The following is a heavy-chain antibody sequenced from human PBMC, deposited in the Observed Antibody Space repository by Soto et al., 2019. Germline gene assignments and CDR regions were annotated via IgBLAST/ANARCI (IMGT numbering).Heavy chain of an antibody. CDR3: AKGVAGWYYFDY. CDR1: GFTLDNYA. J-gene: IGHJ4*02. Sequence: EVQLVESGGGLVQPGRSLRLSCAASGFTLDNYAIHWVRQAPGKGLEWVSGISWSSGSLGYADSVKGRFTISRDNAKNSLYLHMNSLRAEDTALYYCAKGVAGWYYFDYWGQGTLVTVSS. V-gene: IGHV3-9*01. D-gene: IGHD3-3*01. CDR2: ISWSSGSL.